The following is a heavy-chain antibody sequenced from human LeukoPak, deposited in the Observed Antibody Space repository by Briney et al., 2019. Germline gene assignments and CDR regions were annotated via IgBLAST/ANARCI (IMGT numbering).Heavy chain of an antibody. J-gene: IGHJ4*02. D-gene: IGHD5-24*01. CDR1: GYSFPNYW. Sequence: GESLKISCKGSGYSFPNYWIGWVRQMPGQGLEWMGTIYPADSDTRYSPSFQGQVTISADKSINTAYLQWTSLKASDTAMYYCARRKGDGYNSPFDYWGQGTPVTVSS. CDR3: ARRKGDGYNSPFDY. CDR2: IYPADSDT. V-gene: IGHV5-51*01.